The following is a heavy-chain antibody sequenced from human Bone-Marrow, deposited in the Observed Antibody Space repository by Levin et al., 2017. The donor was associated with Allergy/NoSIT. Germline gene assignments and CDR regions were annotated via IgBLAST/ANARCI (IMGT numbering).Heavy chain of an antibody. CDR1: GYTFTGYY. CDR2: INPNSGGT. V-gene: IGHV1-2*06. CDR3: ARDGGSYYGDAFDI. D-gene: IGHD1-26*01. Sequence: GESLKISCKASGYTFTGYYMHWVRQAPGQGLEWMGRINPNSGGTNYAQKFQGRVTMTRDTSISTAYMELSRLRSDDTAVYYCARDGGSYYGDAFDIWGQGTMVTVSS. J-gene: IGHJ3*02.